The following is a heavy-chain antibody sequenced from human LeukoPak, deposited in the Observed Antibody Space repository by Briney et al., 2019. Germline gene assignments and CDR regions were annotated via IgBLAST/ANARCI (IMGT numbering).Heavy chain of an antibody. V-gene: IGHV4-59*08. CDR1: GGSISSYY. Sequence: SETLSLTCTVSGGSISSYYWSWIRQPPGKGLEWIGYIYYSGSTNYNPSLKGRVTISVDTSKNQFSLKLSSVTAADTAVYYCARSLRGWFDPWGQGTLVTVSS. CDR2: IYYSGST. CDR3: ARSLRGWFDP. J-gene: IGHJ5*02. D-gene: IGHD3-16*01.